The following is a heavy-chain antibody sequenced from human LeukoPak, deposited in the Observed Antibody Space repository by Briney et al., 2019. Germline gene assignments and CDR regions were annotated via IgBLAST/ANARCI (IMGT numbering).Heavy chain of an antibody. CDR1: GYSFTTYW. J-gene: IGHJ4*02. CDR3: ARFPTDSSTLFDY. Sequence: GESLKISCKGPGYSFTTYWIGWVRQMSGKGLGWMGIIYPGDSDTRYSPSFQGQVTISADKSISTAYLQWSSLKASDTAMYYCARFPTDSSTLFDYWGQGTLVTVSS. CDR2: IYPGDSDT. D-gene: IGHD6-13*01. V-gene: IGHV5-51*01.